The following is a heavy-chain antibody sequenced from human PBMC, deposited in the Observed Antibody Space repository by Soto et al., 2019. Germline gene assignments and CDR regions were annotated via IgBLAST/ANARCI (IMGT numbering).Heavy chain of an antibody. CDR3: AKGWQYYDILTGYYY. V-gene: IGHV3-23*01. J-gene: IGHJ4*02. CDR2: ITGSGGTT. CDR1: GFTFSDYS. Sequence: RGSLRLYCKAPGFTFSDYSMTWVRQAPGKGLEWVSSITGSGGTTYYADSVEDRFTISRDNSKNTLYLQINSLKAEDTAVYYCAKGWQYYDILTGYYYWGQGTLVTV. D-gene: IGHD3-9*01.